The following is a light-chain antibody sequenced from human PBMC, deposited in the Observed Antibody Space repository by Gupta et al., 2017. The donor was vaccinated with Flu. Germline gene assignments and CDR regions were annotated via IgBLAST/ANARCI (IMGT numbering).Light chain of an antibody. CDR3: QVVDSARAYGV. CDR1: EIANHV. CDR2: DDR. J-gene: IGLJ2*01. V-gene: IGLV3-21*02. Sequence: GQTARITCEGNEIANHVAHWYQQRPGQAPLLVVYDDRERPSKIPGRFSGSNSGNTATLTISGVEAGDEADYYCQVVDSARAYGVFGGGTKLTVL.